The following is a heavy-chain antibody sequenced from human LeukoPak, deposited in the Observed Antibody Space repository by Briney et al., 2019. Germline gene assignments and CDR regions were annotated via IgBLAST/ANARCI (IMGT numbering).Heavy chain of an antibody. D-gene: IGHD2-21*01. V-gene: IGHV3-64*01. J-gene: IGHJ4*02. Sequence: GGSLRLSCAASGFTLSSYGMPWVRQALGKGLEYVSAISSNGASTYYANSVKGRFTISRDNSKNTLYLQMGSLRAEDMAVYFCARWLGAYDCWGQGALVTVSS. CDR3: ARWLGAYDC. CDR2: ISSNGAST. CDR1: GFTLSSYG.